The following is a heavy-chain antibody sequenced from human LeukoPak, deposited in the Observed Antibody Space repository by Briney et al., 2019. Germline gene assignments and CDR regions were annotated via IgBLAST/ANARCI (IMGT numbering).Heavy chain of an antibody. J-gene: IGHJ3*02. Sequence: SETLSLTCTVSGGSISSYYWSWIRQPAGKGLEWIGYIYYSGSTNYNPSLKSRVTISVDTSKNQFSLKLSSVTAADTAVYYCARHWRLFTDAFDIWGQGTMVTVSS. V-gene: IGHV4-59*08. CDR1: GGSISSYY. CDR2: IYYSGST. CDR3: ARHWRLFTDAFDI. D-gene: IGHD3-22*01.